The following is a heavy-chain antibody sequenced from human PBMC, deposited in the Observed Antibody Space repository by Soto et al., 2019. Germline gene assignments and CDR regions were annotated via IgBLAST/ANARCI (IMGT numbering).Heavy chain of an antibody. J-gene: IGHJ5*02. CDR1: GGPISSRNYY. Sequence: QVPLQESGPGLVKPSETLSLTCSVSGGPISSRNYYWGWVRRAPGRGPEWIGNIFYNGRTDYNPSLQSRVTISVDTSKNQFSLKLGSVTAADTAIYYCARGGFCADDESDWFDPWGHGTLVTVSS. D-gene: IGHD5-12*01. CDR3: ARGGFCADDESDWFDP. V-gene: IGHV4-39*01. CDR2: IFYNGRT.